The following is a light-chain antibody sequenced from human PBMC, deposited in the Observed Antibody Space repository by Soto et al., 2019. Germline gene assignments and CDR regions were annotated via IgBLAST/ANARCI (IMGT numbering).Light chain of an antibody. Sequence: EIVLTQSPATLSLSPGERATLSCRASQSVSSYLAWYQQKPGQAPRLLIYDASNRATGIPARFSGSGSGTDFTLTISSLEPEDFAVYYSQQRSNWPPPMYTFGQGTKLEIK. CDR2: DAS. CDR3: QQRSNWPPPMYT. J-gene: IGKJ2*01. CDR1: QSVSSY. V-gene: IGKV3-11*01.